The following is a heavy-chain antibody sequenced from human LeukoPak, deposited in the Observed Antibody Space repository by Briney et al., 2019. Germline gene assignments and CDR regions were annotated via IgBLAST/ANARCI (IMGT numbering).Heavy chain of an antibody. D-gene: IGHD2-2*01. J-gene: IGHJ4*02. Sequence: ASVNVSCKVSGYTLTELSMHWVRQAPGKGLEWMGGFDPEDGETIYAQKFQGRVTMTEDTSTDTAYMELSSLRSEDTAVYYCATAQPYCSSTSCSWGQGTLVTVSS. CDR2: FDPEDGET. V-gene: IGHV1-24*01. CDR3: ATAQPYCSSTSCS. CDR1: GYTLTELS.